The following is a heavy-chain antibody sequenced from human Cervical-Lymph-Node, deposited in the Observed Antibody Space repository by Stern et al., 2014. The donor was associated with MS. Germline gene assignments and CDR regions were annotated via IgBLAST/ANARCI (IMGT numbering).Heavy chain of an antibody. V-gene: IGHV3-33*01. D-gene: IGHD4-17*01. Sequence: VQLVESGGGVVQPGRSLRLSCVAYGFTFSSYGMHWVRQAPGKGLEWVAVIWYDGSNKYYADSVKGRFTISRDNSKNTLYLQMNSLRAEDTAVYYCAREDGDYGFDYWGQGTLVTVSS. CDR2: IWYDGSNK. J-gene: IGHJ4*02. CDR3: AREDGDYGFDY. CDR1: GFTFSSYG.